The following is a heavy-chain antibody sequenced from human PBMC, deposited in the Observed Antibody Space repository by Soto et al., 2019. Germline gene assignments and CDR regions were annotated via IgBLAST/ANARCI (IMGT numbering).Heavy chain of an antibody. CDR2: INHSGST. CDR1: GGSFSGYY. J-gene: IGHJ5*02. D-gene: IGHD3-22*01. Sequence: PSETLSLTCAVYGGSFSGYYWSWIRQPPGKGLEWIGEINHSGSTNYNPSLKNRVTISVDTSKNQFSLKLSSVTAADTAVYYCARGHRRSITMTDNWFDPWGQGTLVTVSS. CDR3: ARGHRRSITMTDNWFDP. V-gene: IGHV4-34*01.